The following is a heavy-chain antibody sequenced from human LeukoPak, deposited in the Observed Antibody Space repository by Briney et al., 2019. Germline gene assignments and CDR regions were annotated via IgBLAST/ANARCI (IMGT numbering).Heavy chain of an antibody. CDR1: GFTFSSYA. J-gene: IGHJ4*02. D-gene: IGHD1-1*01. Sequence: GGSLRLSCAASGFTFSSYAIHWVRQVPGKGLVWVSRINPDSTTTTYADSVKGRFTISRDNARNTLYLQMNSLRVEDTAVYYCVKDHTGKEDKWGQGTLVTVSS. V-gene: IGHV3-74*01. CDR2: INPDSTTT. CDR3: VKDHTGKEDK.